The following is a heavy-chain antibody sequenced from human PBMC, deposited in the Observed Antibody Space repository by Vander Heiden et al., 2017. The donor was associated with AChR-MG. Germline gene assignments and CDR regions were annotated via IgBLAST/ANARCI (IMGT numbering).Heavy chain of an antibody. CDR1: GGTFCSYA. Sequence: QVQLVQSGAEVKKPGSSVKVSCKASGGTFCSYAISWVRQAPGQGLEWMGRIITILGIANYAQKFQGRVTITADKSTSTAYMELSSLRSEETAVYYCAREVLTFYYGSGSYPMDVWGQGTTVTVSS. D-gene: IGHD3-10*01. CDR2: IITILGIA. V-gene: IGHV1-69*04. J-gene: IGHJ6*02. CDR3: AREVLTFYYGSGSYPMDV.